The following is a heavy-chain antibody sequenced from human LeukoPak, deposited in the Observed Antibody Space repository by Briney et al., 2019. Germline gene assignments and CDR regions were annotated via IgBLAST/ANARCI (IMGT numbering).Heavy chain of an antibody. D-gene: IGHD1-26*01. V-gene: IGHV3-53*01. CDR3: ANFGARRGIVGATTVVDY. CDR1: GFTVSSNY. CDR2: IYSGGGT. Sequence: GGSLRLSCAASGFTVSSNYMSWVRQAPGKGLEWVSVIYSGGGTYYADSVKGRFTISRDNSKNTLYLQMNSLRAEDTAVYYCANFGARRGIVGATTVVDYWGQGTLVTVSS. J-gene: IGHJ4*02.